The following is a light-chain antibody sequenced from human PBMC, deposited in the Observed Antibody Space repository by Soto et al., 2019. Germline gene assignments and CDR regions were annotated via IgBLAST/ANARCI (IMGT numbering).Light chain of an antibody. V-gene: IGKV1-5*01. Sequence: DIQMTQSPSTLSAFVGHRVSITSRAGQSIGTWLAWYQKKPGKAPKVLXSDASSLESGVPSRFSGGGSGTELTLTISSLQPDDFATYYCQHYNSYSSWTFGQGTKVDIK. CDR3: QHYNSYSSWT. CDR2: DAS. CDR1: QSIGTW. J-gene: IGKJ1*01.